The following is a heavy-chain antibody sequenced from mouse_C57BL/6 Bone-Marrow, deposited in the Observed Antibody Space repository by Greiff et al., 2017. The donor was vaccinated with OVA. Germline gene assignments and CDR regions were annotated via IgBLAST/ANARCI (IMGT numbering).Heavy chain of an antibody. CDR3: ARRLFDY. J-gene: IGHJ2*01. CDR1: GFTFSDYG. Sequence: DVQLQESGGGLVKPGGSLKLSCAASGFTFSDYGMHWVRQAPEKGLEWVAYISSGSSTIYYADTVKGRFTISRDNAKNTLFLQMTSLRSEDTAMYYCARRLFDYWGQGTTLTVSS. V-gene: IGHV5-17*01. CDR2: ISSGSSTI. D-gene: IGHD1-2*01.